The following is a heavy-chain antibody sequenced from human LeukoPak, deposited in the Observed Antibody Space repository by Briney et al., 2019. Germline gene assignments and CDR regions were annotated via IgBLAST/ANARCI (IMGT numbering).Heavy chain of an antibody. CDR2: ISAYNGNT. Sequence: ASVKVSCKASGGTFSSYAISWVRQAPGQGLEWMGWISAYNGNTDYAQKLQGRVTMTTDTSTSTAYMELRSLRSDDTAVYYCARTLYGSGSYYNDYWGQGTLVTVSS. J-gene: IGHJ4*02. V-gene: IGHV1-18*01. CDR1: GGTFSSYA. CDR3: ARTLYGSGSYYNDY. D-gene: IGHD3-10*01.